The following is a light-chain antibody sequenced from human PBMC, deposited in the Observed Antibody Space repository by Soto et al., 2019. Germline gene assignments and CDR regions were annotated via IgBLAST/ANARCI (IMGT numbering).Light chain of an antibody. CDR1: QDISNY. CDR3: QQYGGPVPWT. CDR2: DAS. Sequence: IQMTQSPSSLSASVGDRVTITCQASQDISNYLNWYQQKPGKAPKLLIYDASNLETGVPDRFTGSGSGTDFTLTITRVEPEDFAVYYCQQYGGPVPWTFGQGTKVDI. V-gene: IGKV1-33*01. J-gene: IGKJ1*01.